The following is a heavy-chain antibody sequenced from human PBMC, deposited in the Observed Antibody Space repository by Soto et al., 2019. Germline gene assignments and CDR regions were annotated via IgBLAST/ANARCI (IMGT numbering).Heavy chain of an antibody. CDR1: GFSVSRNY. D-gene: IGHD3-10*01. Sequence: QLVETGGGLIQPGTSLTLSCAASGFSVSRNYMTWVRQAPGKGLEWVSFVYSGGATFYADSVEGRFILSRDDSQNTMYLQMDNRRAEDTAVYYCARVPGRLWGRGTLVTVAS. CDR2: VYSGGAT. CDR3: ARVPGRL. J-gene: IGHJ4*02. V-gene: IGHV3-53*02.